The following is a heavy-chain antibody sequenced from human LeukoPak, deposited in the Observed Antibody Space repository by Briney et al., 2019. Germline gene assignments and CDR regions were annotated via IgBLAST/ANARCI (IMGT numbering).Heavy chain of an antibody. CDR3: ARVMKGILRYFDWFRYGMDV. Sequence: SETLSLTCAVYGGSFSGYYWSWIRQPPGKGLEWIGEINHSGSTNYNPSLKSRVTISVDTSKNQFSLKLSSVTAADTAVYYCARVMKGILRYFDWFRYGMDVWGQGPRSPSP. J-gene: IGHJ6*02. CDR2: INHSGST. D-gene: IGHD3-9*01. CDR1: GGSFSGYY. V-gene: IGHV4-34*01.